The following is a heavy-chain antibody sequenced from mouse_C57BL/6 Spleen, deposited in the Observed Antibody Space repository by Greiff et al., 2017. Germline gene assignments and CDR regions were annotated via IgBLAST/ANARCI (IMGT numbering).Heavy chain of an antibody. CDR1: GYTFTSSW. J-gene: IGHJ3*01. CDR3: ARKKDTGSNPAWFAY. D-gene: IGHD2-5*01. CDR2: IHPNSGST. Sequence: QVQLQQPGAELVKPGASVKLSCKASGYTFTSSWMHWVKQRPGQGLEWIGMIHPNSGSTNYNEKFKSKATLTVDKSSSTAYMQLSSLTSEDSAVYYCARKKDTGSNPAWFAYWGQGTLVTVSA. V-gene: IGHV1-64*01.